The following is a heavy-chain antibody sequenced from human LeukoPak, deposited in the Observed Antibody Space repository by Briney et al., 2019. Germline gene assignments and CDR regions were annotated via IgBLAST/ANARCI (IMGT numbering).Heavy chain of an antibody. D-gene: IGHD7-27*01. CDR3: ARDSTADLTSFDY. V-gene: IGHV4-59*01. CDR2: IYYSGSN. Sequence: SETLSLTCTVSGGSISSYYRSWVRQPPGKGVEWVVYIYYSGSNTYNPSLKSRVTISVDTSKNQFSLKLSSVTAADTAVYYCARDSTADLTSFDYWGQGTLVTVSS. J-gene: IGHJ4*02. CDR1: GGSISSYY.